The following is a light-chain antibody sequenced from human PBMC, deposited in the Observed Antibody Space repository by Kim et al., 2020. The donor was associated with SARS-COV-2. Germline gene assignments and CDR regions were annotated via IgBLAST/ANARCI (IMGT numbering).Light chain of an antibody. J-gene: IGLJ2*01. CDR3: SSYTSSTTLV. CDR1: SSDVDGYNY. V-gene: IGLV2-14*03. CDR2: DVT. Sequence: QSITSSCTGTSSDVDGYNYVSWYQQHPGKAPELMIYDVTNRPSGVSNRFSGSKSGNTASLTISGLQAEDEADYYCSSYTSSTTLVFGGGTQLTVL.